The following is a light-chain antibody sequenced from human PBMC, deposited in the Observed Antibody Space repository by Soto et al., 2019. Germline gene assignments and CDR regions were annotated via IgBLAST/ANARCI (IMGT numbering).Light chain of an antibody. J-gene: IGKJ1*01. CDR3: QQYYSYPLT. CDR1: QGISSY. Sequence: AIRMTQSPSSLSASTGDRVTITCRASQGISSYLAWYQQKPGKAPKLLIYAASTLQSGVPSRFSGSGSGTEFTLTICCLQSEDFATYYCQQYYSYPLTFGQGTKVEIK. CDR2: AAS. V-gene: IGKV1-8*01.